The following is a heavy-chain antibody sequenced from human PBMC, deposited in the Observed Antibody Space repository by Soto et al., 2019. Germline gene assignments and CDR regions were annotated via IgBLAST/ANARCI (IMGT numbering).Heavy chain of an antibody. CDR1: GFTFSNAW. V-gene: IGHV3-15*07. CDR2: IKSKTDGGTT. CDR3: TTRYGSSVTTQLVY. Sequence: PGGSLRLSCAASGFTFSNAWMNWVRQAPGKGLEWVGRIKSKTDGGTTDYAAPVKGRFTISRDDSKNTLYLQMNSLKSEDTAVYYCTTRYGSSVTTQLVYWGQGTLVTVSS. D-gene: IGHD4-17*01. J-gene: IGHJ4*02.